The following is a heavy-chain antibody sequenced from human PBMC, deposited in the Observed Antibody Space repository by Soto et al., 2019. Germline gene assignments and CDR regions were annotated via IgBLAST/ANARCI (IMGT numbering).Heavy chain of an antibody. Sequence: QVQLQESGPGLVKPSQTLSLTCTVSGGSISSGGYYWSWIRQHPGKGLEWFGYIYYSGSTYYNPSLRIRFSLSVETSKNQFSLKLSSVTAADTAGYYCARSPEATVTAFDYWGQGTLVTVSS. CDR3: ARSPEATVTAFDY. J-gene: IGHJ4*02. CDR2: IYYSGST. CDR1: GGSISSGGYY. V-gene: IGHV4-31*03. D-gene: IGHD4-17*01.